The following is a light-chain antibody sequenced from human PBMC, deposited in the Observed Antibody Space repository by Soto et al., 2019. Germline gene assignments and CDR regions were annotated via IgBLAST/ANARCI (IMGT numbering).Light chain of an antibody. CDR2: GNS. CDR1: SSNIGAGYD. CDR3: QSYDSSLSGVV. J-gene: IGLJ2*01. V-gene: IGLV1-40*01. Sequence: QSVLTQPPSVSGAPRQRFTLSCTGSSSNIGAGYDVHWYQQLPGTAPKLLIYGNSNRPSGVPDRFSGSKSGTSASLAITGLQAEDEADYYCQSYDSSLSGVVFGGGTKVTVL.